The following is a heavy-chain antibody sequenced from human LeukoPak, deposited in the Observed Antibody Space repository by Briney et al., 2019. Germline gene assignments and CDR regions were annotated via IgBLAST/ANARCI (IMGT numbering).Heavy chain of an antibody. CDR3: ATSSSSYETDAFDI. V-gene: IGHV4-4*09. J-gene: IGHJ3*02. CDR2: IYTSGST. Sequence: SETLSLTRTVSGGSISSYYWSWIRQPPGKGLEWIGYIYTSGSTNYNPSLKRRVTISVDTSKTQFSLKLSSVTAADTAVYYCATSSSSYETDAFDIWGQGTMVTVSS. CDR1: GGSISSYY. D-gene: IGHD5-18*01.